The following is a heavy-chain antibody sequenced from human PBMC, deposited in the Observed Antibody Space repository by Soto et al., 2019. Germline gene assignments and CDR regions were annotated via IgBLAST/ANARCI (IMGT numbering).Heavy chain of an antibody. CDR2: ISYDGSNK. J-gene: IGHJ6*02. D-gene: IGHD3-16*01. CDR1: GFTFSTYG. CDR3: AKEDGVGDYYYYGMDV. V-gene: IGHV3-30*18. Sequence: GGSLRLSCAASGFTFSTYGMHCVRQAPGKGLEWVAVISYDGSNKYYADSVKGRFTISRDNSKNTLYLQMNSLRGEDTAVYYCAKEDGVGDYYYYGMDVWGQGTTVTVSS.